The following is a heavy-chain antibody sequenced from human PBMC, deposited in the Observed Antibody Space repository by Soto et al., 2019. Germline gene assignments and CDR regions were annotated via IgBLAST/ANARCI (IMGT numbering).Heavy chain of an antibody. D-gene: IGHD4-17*01. J-gene: IGHJ3*02. CDR3: ARPDNYGADAFDI. CDR1: GGSFSGYY. CDR2: INHSGST. V-gene: IGHV4-34*01. Sequence: QVQLQQWGAGLLKPSETLSLTCAVYGGSFSGYYWSWIRQPPGKGLEWIGEINHSGSTNYNPSLKSRVTISVDTSRNQFSLKLSSVTAADTAVYYWARPDNYGADAFDIWGQGTMVTVSS.